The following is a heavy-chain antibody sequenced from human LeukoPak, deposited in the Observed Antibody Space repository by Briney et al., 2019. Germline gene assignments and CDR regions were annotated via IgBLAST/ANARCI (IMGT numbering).Heavy chain of an antibody. CDR1: GYTFTSYG. V-gene: IGHV1-18*01. CDR3: ARAYYDILTGQAGAFDP. CDR2: ISAYNGNT. J-gene: IGHJ5*02. Sequence: ASVTVSCKASGYTFTSYGISWVRQAPGQGLEWMGWISAYNGNTNYAQKLQGRVTMTTDTSTSTAYMELRSLRSDDTAVYYCARAYYDILTGQAGAFDPWGQGTLVTVSS. D-gene: IGHD3-9*01.